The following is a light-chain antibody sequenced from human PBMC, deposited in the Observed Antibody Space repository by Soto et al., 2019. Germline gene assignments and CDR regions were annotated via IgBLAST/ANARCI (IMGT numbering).Light chain of an antibody. J-gene: IGLJ2*01. CDR2: EGS. V-gene: IGLV2-14*02. CDR1: SSDVGSYNH. Sequence: QSALTQPASVSGSPGQSITISCTGTSSDVGSYNHVSWYQQLPGKAPKLVIYEGSKRPSGVSDRFSGSKSGNTASLTISGLQAEDEADYYCSSFARSSTLVFGGGTKLTVL. CDR3: SSFARSSTLV.